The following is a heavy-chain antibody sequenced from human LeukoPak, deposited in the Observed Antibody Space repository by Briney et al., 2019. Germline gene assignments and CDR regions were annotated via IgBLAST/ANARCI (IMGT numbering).Heavy chain of an antibody. V-gene: IGHV1-69*13. CDR2: IIPVFGTA. CDR1: GGTFSSYA. Sequence: SVKVSCKASGGTFSSYAISWVRQAPGQGLEWMGGIIPVFGTANYAQKFQGRVTITADESTSTAYMELSSLRSEDTAVYYCARGGYAHDWPANWYFDFWGRGTLVTVSS. CDR3: ARGGYAHDWPANWYFDF. D-gene: IGHD3-9*01. J-gene: IGHJ2*01.